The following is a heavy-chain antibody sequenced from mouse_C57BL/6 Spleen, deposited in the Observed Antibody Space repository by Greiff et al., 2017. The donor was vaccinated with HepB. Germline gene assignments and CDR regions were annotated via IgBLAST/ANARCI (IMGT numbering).Heavy chain of an antibody. V-gene: IGHV1-55*01. Sequence: QVQLQQPGAELVKPGASVKMSCKASGYTFTSYWITWVKQRPGQGLEWIGDIYPGSGSTNYNEKFKSKATLTVDTSSSTAYMQLSSLTSEDSAVYYCAREDYYYGSRYFDVWGTGTTVTVSS. D-gene: IGHD1-1*01. CDR1: GYTFTSYW. CDR2: IYPGSGST. J-gene: IGHJ1*03. CDR3: AREDYYYGSRYFDV.